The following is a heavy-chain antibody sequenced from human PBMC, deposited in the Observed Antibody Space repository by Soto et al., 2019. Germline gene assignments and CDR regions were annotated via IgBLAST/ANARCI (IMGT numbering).Heavy chain of an antibody. V-gene: IGHV1-18*01. CDR3: ARGNYGSGSYYYYYYYMYV. D-gene: IGHD3-10*01. CDR2: ISAYNGNT. CDR1: GYTFTSYG. J-gene: IGHJ6*03. Sequence: ASVKVSCKASGYTFTSYGVSWVRQAPGQGLEWMGWISAYNGNTNYAQKLQGRVTMTTDTSTSTAYMELRSLRSDDTAVYYCARGNYGSGSYYYYYYYMYVWGKGTTVTVSS.